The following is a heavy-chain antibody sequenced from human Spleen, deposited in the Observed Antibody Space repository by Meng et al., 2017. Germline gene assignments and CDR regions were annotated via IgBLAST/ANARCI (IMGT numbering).Heavy chain of an antibody. CDR1: GFTFSSYE. CDR2: IKSKTDGGTT. J-gene: IGHJ4*02. D-gene: IGHD5-18*01. V-gene: IGHV3-15*01. CDR3: TIRTTMVTVDARPKHDY. Sequence: GESLKISCAASGFTFSSYEMNWVRQAPGKGLEWVGRIKSKTDGGTTDYVAPVKGRFTISRDDSKNTLYLQMNSLKTEDTAVHYCTIRTTMVTVDARPKHDYWGQGTLVTVSS.